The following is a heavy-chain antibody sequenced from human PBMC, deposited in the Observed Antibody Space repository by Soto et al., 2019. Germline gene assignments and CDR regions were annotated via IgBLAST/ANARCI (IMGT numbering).Heavy chain of an antibody. CDR3: ARVGTTYNYYYYGMDV. CDR1: GFTFSSYI. D-gene: IGHD4-4*01. Sequence: QVQLVESGGSVVQPGRSLRLSCAASGFTFSSYIMHWVRQAPGKGLEWVALISYDGNNKYHADSVKGRFTISRDNSRNTLFLLLNSLRGEDTAVYYCARVGTTYNYYYYGMDVRGQGTTVTVSS. V-gene: IGHV3-30-3*01. J-gene: IGHJ6*02. CDR2: ISYDGNNK.